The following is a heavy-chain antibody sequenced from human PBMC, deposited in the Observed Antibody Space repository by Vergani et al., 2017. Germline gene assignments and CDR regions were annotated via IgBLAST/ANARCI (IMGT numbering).Heavy chain of an antibody. J-gene: IGHJ3*02. CDR3: AKVMIRGYSGYDPYMAFDI. V-gene: IGHV3-9*01. Sequence: EVQLVESGGGLVKPGRSLRLSCAASGFTFDDYAMHWVRQAPGKGMEWVSGISWNSGSIGYAESVKGRFTISIDNAKNSLYLQMNSLIAEDTALYYCAKVMIRGYSGYDPYMAFDIWGQGTMVTVSS. CDR2: ISWNSGSI. D-gene: IGHD5-12*01. CDR1: GFTFDDYA.